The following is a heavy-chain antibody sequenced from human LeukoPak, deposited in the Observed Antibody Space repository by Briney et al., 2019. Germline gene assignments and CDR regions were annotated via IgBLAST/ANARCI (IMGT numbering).Heavy chain of an antibody. CDR2: IYPGDSDT. V-gene: IGHV5-51*01. J-gene: IGHJ4*02. CDR3: ARRSSGYYYLDS. Sequence: GESLKISCKGSGYTFTNYWIGWVRKMPGKGLEWLGIIYPGDSDTRYNPPFQGQVTISVDKSTTTAYLQWSSVRASDAAMYYCARRSSGYYYLDSWGQGTLVTVSS. CDR1: GYTFTNYW. D-gene: IGHD3-22*01.